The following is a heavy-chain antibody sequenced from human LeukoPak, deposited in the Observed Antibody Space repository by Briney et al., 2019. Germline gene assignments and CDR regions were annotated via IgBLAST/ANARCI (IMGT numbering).Heavy chain of an antibody. V-gene: IGHV3-23*01. Sequence: PGGSLRLSCAASGLTFSTYAMSWVRQAQGKGLEWVSTISGNGGTTYYADSVKGRFTISRDNSKNTLYLQMNSLRVEDTAVYYCAKPPPDSSSWLFDYWGQGTLVTVSS. J-gene: IGHJ4*02. CDR1: GLTFSTYA. CDR2: ISGNGGTT. CDR3: AKPPPDSSSWLFDY. D-gene: IGHD6-13*01.